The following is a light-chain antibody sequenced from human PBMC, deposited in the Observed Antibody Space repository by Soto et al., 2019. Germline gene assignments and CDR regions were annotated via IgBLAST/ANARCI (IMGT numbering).Light chain of an antibody. J-gene: IGKJ2*03. CDR2: SAS. Sequence: DIQMTQYQSSLSACIGDTVTITCRASQDINVYLNWYQQKPGEVPKLLIYSASTLHSGVPSRFTGSGSETDFTLTIRSLQPEDFATYYCQHGYVAPYSFGQGTKVDI. CDR3: QHGYVAPYS. V-gene: IGKV1-39*01. CDR1: QDINVY.